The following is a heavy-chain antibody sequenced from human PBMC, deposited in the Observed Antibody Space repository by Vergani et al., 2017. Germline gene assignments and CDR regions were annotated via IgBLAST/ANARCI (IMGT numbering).Heavy chain of an antibody. J-gene: IGHJ5*02. V-gene: IGHV3-33*01. CDR3: VRDLPYVLFWNPMVHL. Sequence: QVQLVESGGGVVQPGGSLRLSCRGSGFFFGNYGMYWVRQAPGKGLEWVARIWNHGNRDDYADSLKGRFSISRDNSKNTVYLQRTNLIGEDTAIYYCVRDLPYVLFWNPMVHLWGRGILVTVSS. CDR1: GFFFGNYG. D-gene: IGHD3-10*01. CDR2: IWNHGNRD.